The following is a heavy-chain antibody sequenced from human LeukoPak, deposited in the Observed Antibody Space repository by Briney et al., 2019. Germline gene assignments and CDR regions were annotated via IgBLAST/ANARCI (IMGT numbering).Heavy chain of an antibody. CDR2: ISGSGGNT. V-gene: IGHV3-23*01. CDR1: GFTFSSYA. D-gene: IGHD7-27*01. J-gene: IGHJ4*02. Sequence: GGSLRLSCAASGFTFSSYAMSWVRQAPGKGLEWVSVISGSGGNTYYADSVEGRFTISRDNAKNTLYLRMNSLRAEDTAVYYCAGSLGPLTEYWGQGTLVTVSS. CDR3: AGSLGPLTEY.